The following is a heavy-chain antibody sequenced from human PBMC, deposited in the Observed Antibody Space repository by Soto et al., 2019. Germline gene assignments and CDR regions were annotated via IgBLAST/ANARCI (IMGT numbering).Heavy chain of an antibody. Sequence: EVQLVESGGGLVQPGGSLRLSCAASGVTFSDHSMDWVRQAPGKGLDWVGRSGDRTNGYTTEYAASVKARFTISRDDLKNSLYLQLNDLKIEDTAVYSCAKIPQRKNNFHVWGQGTTVTVSS. CDR1: GVTFSDHS. D-gene: IGHD3-3*01. CDR2: SGDRTNGYTT. V-gene: IGHV3-72*01. CDR3: AKIPQRKNNFHV. J-gene: IGHJ6*02.